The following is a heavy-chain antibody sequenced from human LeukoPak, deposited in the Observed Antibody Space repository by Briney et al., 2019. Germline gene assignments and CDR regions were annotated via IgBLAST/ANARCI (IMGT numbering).Heavy chain of an antibody. CDR3: ARGGGFGTIFGGDRVWFDP. CDR2: IIPIFGTA. CDR1: GGTFSSYA. Sequence: ASVKVSCKASGGTFSSYAISWVRQAPGQGLEWMGGIIPIFGTANYAQKFQGRVTITADESTSTAYMELSSLRSEDTAVYYCARGGGFGTIFGGDRVWFDPWGQGTLVTVSS. J-gene: IGHJ5*02. D-gene: IGHD3-3*01. V-gene: IGHV1-69*13.